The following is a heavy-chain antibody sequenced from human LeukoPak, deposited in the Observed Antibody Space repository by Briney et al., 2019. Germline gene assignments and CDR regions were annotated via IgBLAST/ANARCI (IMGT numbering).Heavy chain of an antibody. CDR2: ISASGGTT. CDR3: ARGRGGPLWYFEY. J-gene: IGHJ4*02. Sequence: GGSLRLSCAASGFTFSSYPMRWVRQAPGKGLEWVPGISASGGTTVYTDSVKGRFTISRDNSKNTLFLQMDSLRAEDTAVYYCARGRGGPLWYFEYWGQGTLVTAPS. V-gene: IGHV3-23*01. CDR1: GFTFSSYP. D-gene: IGHD2-21*01.